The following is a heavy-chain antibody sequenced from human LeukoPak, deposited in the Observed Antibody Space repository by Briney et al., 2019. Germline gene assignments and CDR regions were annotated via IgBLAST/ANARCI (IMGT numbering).Heavy chain of an antibody. CDR3: ARDQGGTIGLYHYYYRDV. CDR1: GFTFSSYS. J-gene: IGHJ6*03. CDR2: ISISNNYI. D-gene: IGHD1-7*01. V-gene: IGHV3-21*01. Sequence: GGSLTLPCAPSGFTFSSYSMSWVRPAPGKGLEWVSSISISNNYIYYADSLKGRFTISRDNVKISLYLQMYSLRAEDTAVYYCARDQGGTIGLYHYYYRDVWGKGTTVTVSS.